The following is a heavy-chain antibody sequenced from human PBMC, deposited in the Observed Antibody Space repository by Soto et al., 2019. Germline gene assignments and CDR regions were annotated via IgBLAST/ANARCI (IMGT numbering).Heavy chain of an antibody. D-gene: IGHD1-26*01. Sequence: QVQLVQSGAEVKKPGSTVTVSCKASGGTFSSYAISWVRQAPGQGLEWMGGSIPIFGTANYAQKFQGRVTMTADESTSTAYMELSSLRSEDTAVDYCANLSGSYVRPAWDYWGQGTMVTVS. V-gene: IGHV1-69*01. CDR3: ANLSGSYVRPAWDY. CDR1: GGTFSSYA. J-gene: IGHJ4*02. CDR2: SIPIFGTA.